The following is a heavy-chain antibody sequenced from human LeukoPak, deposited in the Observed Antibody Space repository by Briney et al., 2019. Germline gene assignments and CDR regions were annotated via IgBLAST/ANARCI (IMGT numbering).Heavy chain of an antibody. V-gene: IGHV4-59*01. CDR2: IYYSGST. CDR3: ARGIAVAGTNYAFDI. D-gene: IGHD6-19*01. J-gene: IGHJ3*02. Sequence: SETLSLTCTVSGGSISSYYWSWIRQPPGKGLEWIGYIYYSGSTNYNPSLKSRVTISVDTSKNQFSLKLSSVTAADTAVYYCARGIAVAGTNYAFDIWGQGTVVTVSS. CDR1: GGSISSYY.